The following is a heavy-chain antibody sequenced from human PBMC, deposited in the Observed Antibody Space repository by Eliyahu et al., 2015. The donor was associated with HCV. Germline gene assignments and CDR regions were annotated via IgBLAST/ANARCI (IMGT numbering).Heavy chain of an antibody. CDR1: GFIFSNYG. D-gene: IGHD3-22*01. J-gene: IGHJ4*02. Sequence: QVQLVESGGGVAQPGRSLRLSCAASGFIFSNYGMHWVRQAPGKGLEWVAVISYDGSNQYYADSVKGRFTISRDNSKNTLYLQMNSLRAEDTAVYYCAKVTRYYDSSGYFDYWGQGTLVTVSS. CDR3: AKVTRYYDSSGYFDY. CDR2: ISYDGSNQ. V-gene: IGHV3-30*18.